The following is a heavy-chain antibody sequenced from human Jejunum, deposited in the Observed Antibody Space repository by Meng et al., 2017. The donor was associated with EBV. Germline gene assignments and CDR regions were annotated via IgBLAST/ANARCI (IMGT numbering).Heavy chain of an antibody. D-gene: IGHD3-3*01. J-gene: IGHJ4*02. Sequence: QVQLQGSGQGLVKPSGTLSLTCAVSGASISSSNWWSWVRQPPGKGLEWIGEIYHSGSTNYNPSLKSRVTISVDKSKNQFSLKLSSVTAADTAVYYCARYGSGYFPALWYWGQGTLVTVSS. CDR1: GASISSSNW. CDR2: IYHSGST. V-gene: IGHV4-4*02. CDR3: ARYGSGYFPALWY.